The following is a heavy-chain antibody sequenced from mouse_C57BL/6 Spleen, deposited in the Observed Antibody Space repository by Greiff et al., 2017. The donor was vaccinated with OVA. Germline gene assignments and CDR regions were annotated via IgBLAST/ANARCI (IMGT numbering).Heavy chain of an antibody. V-gene: IGHV1-50*01. D-gene: IGHD1-1*01. CDR2: IDPSDSYT. CDR3: ARRSTTVVATD. Sequence: QVQLQQPGAELVKPGASVKLSCKASGYTFTSYWMQWVKQRPGQGLEWIGEIDPSDSYTNYNQKFKGKATLTVDTSSSTAYMQLSSLTSEDSAVYYCARRSTTVVATDWGQGTLVTVSA. J-gene: IGHJ3*01. CDR1: GYTFTSYW.